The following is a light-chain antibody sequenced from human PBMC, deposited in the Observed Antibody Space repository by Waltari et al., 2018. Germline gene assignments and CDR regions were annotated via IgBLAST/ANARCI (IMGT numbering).Light chain of an antibody. V-gene: IGKV3-20*01. J-gene: IGKJ1*01. CDR3: QNHERLPAA. CDR1: QSISKY. Sequence: VLTKSPGTRPLSPGETATLSSRASQSISKYLVWYQQKPGHAPRLLIYAASTRATGVPDRFSGSGYGTDFTLTISRLEPEDFAVYYCQNHERLPAAFGQGTKVEIK. CDR2: AAS.